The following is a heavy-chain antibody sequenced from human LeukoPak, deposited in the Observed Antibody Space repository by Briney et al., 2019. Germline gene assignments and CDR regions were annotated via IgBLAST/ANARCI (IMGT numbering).Heavy chain of an antibody. CDR3: AGLIVVVPAAIGPWFDP. V-gene: IGHV4-59*01. CDR2: IYYSGST. Sequence: SETLSLTCTVSGGSISSYYWSWIRQPPGKGLEWIGYIYYSGSTNYNPSLKSRVTISVDTSMNQFSLKLSSVAAADTAVYYCAGLIVVVPAAIGPWFDPWGQGTLVTVSS. J-gene: IGHJ5*02. D-gene: IGHD2-2*01. CDR1: GGSISSYY.